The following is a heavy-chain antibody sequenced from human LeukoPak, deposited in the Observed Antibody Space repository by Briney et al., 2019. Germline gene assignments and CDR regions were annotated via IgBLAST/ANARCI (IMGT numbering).Heavy chain of an antibody. CDR3: ASETDTTMRG. CDR2: IWYDGSDK. Sequence: GRSLRLSCAASGFSFGSYGMHWVHQAPGKGLEWVAVIWYDGSDKYYADSVKGRFTISRGNSKNTLSLQMNSLRVEDTAVYYCASETDTTMRGWGQGTLVTVSS. V-gene: IGHV3-33*01. D-gene: IGHD5-18*01. J-gene: IGHJ4*02. CDR1: GFSFGSYG.